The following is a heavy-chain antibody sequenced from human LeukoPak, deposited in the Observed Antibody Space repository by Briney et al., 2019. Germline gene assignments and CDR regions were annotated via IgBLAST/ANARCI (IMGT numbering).Heavy chain of an antibody. CDR3: ARVVDYDSSGYYLDAFDI. V-gene: IGHV1-18*01. CDR1: GYTFSNYS. CDR2: ISAYNGNT. J-gene: IGHJ3*02. D-gene: IGHD3-22*01. Sequence: GSVKVSCKTSGYTFSNYSITWVRQAPGQGLEWMGWISAYNGNTNYAQKLQGRVAMTTDTSTSTAYMELRSLRSDDTAVYYCARVVDYDSSGYYLDAFDIWGQGTMVTVSS.